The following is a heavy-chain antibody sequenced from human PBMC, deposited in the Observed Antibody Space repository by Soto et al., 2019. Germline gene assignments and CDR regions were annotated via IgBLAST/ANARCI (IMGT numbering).Heavy chain of an antibody. V-gene: IGHV3-33*08. J-gene: IGHJ5*02. CDR2: IRSDSSNK. CDR3: ARHPERIAEIGWFDP. Sequence: PGGSLRLSCAASGFTFSSYGMHWVRQAPGKGLEWVSFIRSDSSNKYYADSVKGRFTISRDNAKNTLYLQMNSLRAEDTAVYYCARHPERIAEIGWFDPWGQGTLVTVSS. CDR1: GFTFSSYG. D-gene: IGHD6-13*01.